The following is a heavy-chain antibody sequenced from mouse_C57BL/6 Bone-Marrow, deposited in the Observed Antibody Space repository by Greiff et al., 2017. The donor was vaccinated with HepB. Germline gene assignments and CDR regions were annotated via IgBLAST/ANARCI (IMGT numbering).Heavy chain of an antibody. CDR1: GFTFSDYG. D-gene: IGHD4-1*01. V-gene: IGHV5-17*01. Sequence: EVMLVESGGGLVKPGGSLKLSCAASGFTFSDYGMHWVRQAPEKGLEWVAYISSGSSTIYYADTVKGRFTITRDNAKNTLFLQMTSLRSEDTAMYDYAINWGGDYYAMDYWGQGTSVTVSS. J-gene: IGHJ4*01. CDR3: AINWGGDYYAMDY. CDR2: ISSGSSTI.